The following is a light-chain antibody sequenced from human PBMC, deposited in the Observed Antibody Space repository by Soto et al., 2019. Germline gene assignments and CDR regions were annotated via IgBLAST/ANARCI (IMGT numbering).Light chain of an antibody. J-gene: IGKJ1*01. CDR3: QLRRT. CDR2: DIS. CDR1: QYVSTN. Sequence: ETVMTQFPATLSVSPGERATLSCRASQYVSTNLAWYQQQPGQPPRLLIYDISNRATGIPARFSGSGSETEFALTITSLQSEDFAVYYCQLRRTFGQGTKVEIK. V-gene: IGKV3D-15*01.